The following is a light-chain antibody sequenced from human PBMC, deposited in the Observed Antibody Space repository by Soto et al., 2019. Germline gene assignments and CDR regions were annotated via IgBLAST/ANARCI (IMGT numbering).Light chain of an antibody. V-gene: IGKV3-15*01. Sequence: VALSLSPGTLSLSPGERATISCRASQSVSSYLAWYQQKPGQAPRLLIYDASTRATGIPARFSGSGSATEFTLTISSLQSEDFAVYYCQQYNNWPPWTFGQGTKVDIK. J-gene: IGKJ1*01. CDR1: QSVSSY. CDR2: DAS. CDR3: QQYNNWPPWT.